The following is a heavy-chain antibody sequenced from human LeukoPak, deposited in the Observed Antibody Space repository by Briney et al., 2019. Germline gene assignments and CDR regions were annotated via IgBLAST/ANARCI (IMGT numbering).Heavy chain of an antibody. CDR1: GYTFTSYA. CDR3: ARDGGSGWYRY. D-gene: IGHD6-19*01. Sequence: ASVKVSCKASGYTFTSYAMHWVRQAPGQRLEWVGWINAGNGNTKYSQKFQGRVTITRDTSASTAYMELSSLRSEDTAVYYCARDGGSGWYRYWGQGTLVIVSS. CDR2: INAGNGNT. V-gene: IGHV1-3*01. J-gene: IGHJ4*02.